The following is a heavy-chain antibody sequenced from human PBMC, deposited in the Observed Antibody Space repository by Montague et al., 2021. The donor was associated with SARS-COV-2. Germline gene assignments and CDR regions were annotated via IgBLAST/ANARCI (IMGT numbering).Heavy chain of an antibody. D-gene: IGHD3-10*01. V-gene: IGHV4-39*01. Sequence: SETLSLTCTVSGGSVSSSPYYWGWIRQPPGRGLEWVGSISYSGRTXFSPSLKSRLTISVDSSENQSSLRLSSVTAADTAVYYCASSYYYGSGTYVYNYYMDVWGKGTTVTVSS. CDR1: GGSVSSSPYY. CDR2: ISYSGRT. J-gene: IGHJ6*03. CDR3: ASSYYYGSGTYVYNYYMDV.